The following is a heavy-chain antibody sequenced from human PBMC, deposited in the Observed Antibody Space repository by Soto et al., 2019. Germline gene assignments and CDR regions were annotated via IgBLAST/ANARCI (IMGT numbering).Heavy chain of an antibody. V-gene: IGHV3-43*01. CDR1: GFSFDDYT. D-gene: IGHD6-19*01. CDR3: AKDINSSGWYSLDY. CDR2: ITWDGGST. J-gene: IGHJ4*02. Sequence: EVQLVESGGVVAQPGASLRLSCAASGFSFDDYTMHWVRQGPGKGLEWVSLITWDGGSTYYADSVKGRFTISRDNSKNSLYLQMNSLRTEDTALYYCAKDINSSGWYSLDYWGQGTLVTVSS.